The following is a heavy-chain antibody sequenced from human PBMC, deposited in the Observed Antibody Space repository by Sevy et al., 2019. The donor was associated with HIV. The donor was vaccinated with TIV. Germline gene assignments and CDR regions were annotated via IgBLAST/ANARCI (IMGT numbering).Heavy chain of an antibody. CDR1: GFTFSSYA. J-gene: IGHJ5*02. CDR2: IPYDGSNK. V-gene: IGHV3-30*04. D-gene: IGHD4-17*01. Sequence: GGSLRLSCAASGFTFSSYAMHWVRQAPGKGLEWVAVIPYDGSNKYYADSVKGRFTISRDNSKNTLYLQMNSLRAEDTAVYYCARDPGGARVSVYGDYLVEGWFDPWGQGTLVTVSS. CDR3: ARDPGGARVSVYGDYLVEGWFDP.